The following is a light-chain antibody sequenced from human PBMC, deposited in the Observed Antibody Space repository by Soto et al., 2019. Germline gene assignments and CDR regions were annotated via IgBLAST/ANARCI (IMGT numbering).Light chain of an antibody. CDR2: EVN. V-gene: IGLV2-8*01. CDR3: TSYAGGNNV. J-gene: IGLJ1*01. Sequence: QSALTQPPSASGSPGQSVTISCTGTSSDVGGYNYVSWYQQHPSKVPKLMVYEVNKRPSGVPDRFSGSKSGNTASLTVSGLQAEDEADYYCTSYAGGNNVFGTGTKLTVL. CDR1: SSDVGGYNY.